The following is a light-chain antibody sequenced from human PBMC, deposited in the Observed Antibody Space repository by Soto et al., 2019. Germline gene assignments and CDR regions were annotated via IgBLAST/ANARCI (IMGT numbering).Light chain of an antibody. CDR2: SDN. V-gene: IGLV3-21*04. CDR3: HVCDSITNHVV. J-gene: IGLJ2*01. Sequence: SYELTQPPSVAVAPGTTASISGEGNDIGRKSVHWYQKKSGQAPVLVIHSDNDRPSGIPDRFSGSNYGNTATLTISRVEAGDEAVYYYHVCDSITNHVVFGGGNKLTFL. CDR1: DIGRKS.